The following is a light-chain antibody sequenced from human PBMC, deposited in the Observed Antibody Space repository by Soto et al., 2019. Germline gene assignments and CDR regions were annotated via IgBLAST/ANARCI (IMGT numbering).Light chain of an antibody. J-gene: IGKJ5*01. CDR3: HQYGTSPQT. V-gene: IGKV3-20*01. CDR1: QSVGNNF. CDR2: DAS. Sequence: EIVLTQSAYTLSWSAGERATLSCRANQSVGNNFLAWYQQKKGQAPTLLIYDASSRASGLPDRFSGSGYETDFNLTVSRLEMEDFAVYFCHQYGTSPQTFGQGTRLEIK.